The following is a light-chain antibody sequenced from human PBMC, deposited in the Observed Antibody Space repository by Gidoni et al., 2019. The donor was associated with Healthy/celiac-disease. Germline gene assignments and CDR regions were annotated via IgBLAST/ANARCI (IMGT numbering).Light chain of an antibody. V-gene: IGKV3-11*01. J-gene: IGKJ4*01. CDR1: PSVSSY. CDR3: QQRSNWPLT. CDR2: DAS. Sequence: EFVLTQSPATLSLSPGERATLSCRASPSVSSYLAWYQQKPVQAPRLLIYDASNGATGIPAGFSGSGSGTDFTLTISSLETEDFTVYYCQQRSNWPLTFGGGTRVKIK.